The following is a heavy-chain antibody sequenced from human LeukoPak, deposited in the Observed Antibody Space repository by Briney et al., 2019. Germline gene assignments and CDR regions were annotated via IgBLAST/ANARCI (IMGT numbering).Heavy chain of an antibody. Sequence: GGSLRLSCAASGFSFSTYSMNWVRQAPGKGLEWVSYISSSSSTIYYADSVKGRFTISRDNAKNSLYLQMNSLRVEDTAVYYCAKDRVAAAGTAGSYYYYMDVWGKGTTVTISS. V-gene: IGHV3-48*01. J-gene: IGHJ6*03. D-gene: IGHD6-13*01. CDR2: ISSSSSTI. CDR3: AKDRVAAAGTAGSYYYYMDV. CDR1: GFSFSTYS.